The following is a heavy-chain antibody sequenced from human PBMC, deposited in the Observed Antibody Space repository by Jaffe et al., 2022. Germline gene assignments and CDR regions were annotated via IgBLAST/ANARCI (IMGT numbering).Heavy chain of an antibody. V-gene: IGHV4-38-2*01. CDR2: IYHSGST. CDR1: GYSISSGYY. J-gene: IGHJ4*02. Sequence: QVQLQESGPGLVKPSETLSLTCAVSGYSISSGYYWGWIRQPPGKGLEWIGSIYHSGSTYYNPSLKSRVTISVDTSKNQFSLKLSSVTAADTAVYYCARDYGGNGPFDYWGQGTLVTVSS. D-gene: IGHD4-17*01. CDR3: ARDYGGNGPFDY.